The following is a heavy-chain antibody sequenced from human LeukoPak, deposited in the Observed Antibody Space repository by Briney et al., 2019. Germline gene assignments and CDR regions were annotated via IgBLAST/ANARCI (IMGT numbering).Heavy chain of an antibody. Sequence: GASVKVSCKASGYTFTSYYMHWVRQAPGQGLEWMEIINPSGGSTSYAQKFQGRVTMTRDMSTSTVYMELSSLRSEDTAVYYCAKDPNGDHMGAFDFWGQGTMVTVSS. D-gene: IGHD4-17*01. CDR2: INPSGGST. V-gene: IGHV1-46*01. CDR1: GYTFTSYY. CDR3: AKDPNGDHMGAFDF. J-gene: IGHJ3*01.